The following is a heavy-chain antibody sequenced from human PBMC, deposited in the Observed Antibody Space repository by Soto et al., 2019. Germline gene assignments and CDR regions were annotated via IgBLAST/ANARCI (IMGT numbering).Heavy chain of an antibody. V-gene: IGHV4-30-4*01. CDR3: ARFGGYSTRREDENYFDY. D-gene: IGHD3-10*01. J-gene: IGHJ4*02. CDR1: GGSISSGDYY. CDR2: IYYSGST. Sequence: QVQLQESGPGLVKPSQTLSLTCTVSGGSISSGDYYWSWIRQPPGKGLEWIGYIYYSGSTYYNPSLKSRVTISVDTSKNQCSLKLSSVTAADTAVYYCARFGGYSTRREDENYFDYWGQGTLVTVSS.